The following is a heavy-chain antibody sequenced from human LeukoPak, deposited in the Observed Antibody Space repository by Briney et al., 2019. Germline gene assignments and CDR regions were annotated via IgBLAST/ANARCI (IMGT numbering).Heavy chain of an antibody. CDR1: GYSISSGYY. D-gene: IGHD3-22*01. Sequence: SETLSLTCTVSGYSISSGYYWGWIRQPPGKGLEWIGSIYHSGSTYYNPSLKSRVTISVDTSKNQFSLKLSSVTAADTAVYYCARRYSSGYYRYFDYWGQGTLVTVSS. V-gene: IGHV4-38-2*02. CDR2: IYHSGST. J-gene: IGHJ4*02. CDR3: ARRYSSGYYRYFDY.